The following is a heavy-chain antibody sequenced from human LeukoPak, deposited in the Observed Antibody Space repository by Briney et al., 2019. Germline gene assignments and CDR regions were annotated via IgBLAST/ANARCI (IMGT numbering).Heavy chain of an antibody. CDR1: GGPISSYY. Sequence: SETLSLTCTVSGGPISSYYWSWIRQPPGKGLEWIGYIYYSGSTNYNPSLKSRVTISVDTSKNQFSLKLSSVTAADTAVYYCARGTYGYYMDVWGKGTTVTVSS. CDR2: IYYSGST. D-gene: IGHD4-17*01. J-gene: IGHJ6*03. V-gene: IGHV4-59*01. CDR3: ARGTYGYYMDV.